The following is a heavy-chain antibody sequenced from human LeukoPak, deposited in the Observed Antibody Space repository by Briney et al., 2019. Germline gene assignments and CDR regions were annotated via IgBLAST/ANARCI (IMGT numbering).Heavy chain of an antibody. D-gene: IGHD1-14*01. CDR3: ARGPSRTRNNWFDP. Sequence: SETLSLTCAVYGGSFSGYYWSWIRQPPGKGLEWIGEINHSGSTNYNPSLKSRVTISVDTSKNQFSLKLSSVTAADTAVYYCARGPSRTRNNWFDPWGQGTLVTVSS. J-gene: IGHJ5*02. CDR2: INHSGST. CDR1: GGSFSGYY. V-gene: IGHV4-34*01.